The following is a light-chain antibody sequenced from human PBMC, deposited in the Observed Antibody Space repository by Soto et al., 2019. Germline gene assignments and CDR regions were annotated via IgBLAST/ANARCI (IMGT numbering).Light chain of an antibody. CDR2: GAS. J-gene: IGKJ2*01. V-gene: IGKV3-15*01. Sequence: EIVMTQSPATLSVSPGERATLSCRASQSVSSNLSCYQQKPGQAPRLLIYGASTRATGIPARFSGSGSGTEFTLTISSLQSEDFAVYYCQQYNNWPRTFGQGTPRAIK. CDR3: QQYNNWPRT. CDR1: QSVSSN.